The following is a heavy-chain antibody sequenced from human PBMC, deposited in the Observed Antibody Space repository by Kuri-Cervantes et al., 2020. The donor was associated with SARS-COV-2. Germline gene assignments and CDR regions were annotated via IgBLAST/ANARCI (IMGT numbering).Heavy chain of an antibody. J-gene: IGHJ3*02. CDR3: ARPFWGRTGTTSAFDI. V-gene: IGHV4-39*07. D-gene: IGHD1-7*01. Sequence: SETLSLTCTVSGGSISSSSYYWGWFRQPPGKGLEWIGSIYYSGSTYYNPSLKSRVTISVDTSKNQFSLKLSSVTAADTAVYYCARPFWGRTGTTSAFDIWGQGTMVTVSS. CDR2: IYYSGST. CDR1: GGSISSSSYY.